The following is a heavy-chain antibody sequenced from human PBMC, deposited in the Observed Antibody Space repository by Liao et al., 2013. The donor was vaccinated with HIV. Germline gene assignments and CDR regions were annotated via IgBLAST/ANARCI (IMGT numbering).Heavy chain of an antibody. CDR2: VYTSGNS. V-gene: IGHV4-61*02. CDR1: GASVSSSSSH. J-gene: IGHJ5*02. Sequence: QVQLQESGPGLVKPSQTLSLTCTVSGASVSSSSSHWNWLRQPAGKGLEWIGRVYTSGNSNYSPSLKSRVTISTDTSKNQFSLKLSSVTAADTAVYYCARDRFPVVVIDASPYNWFDPWGQGTLVTVSS. CDR3: ARDRFPVVVIDASPYNWFDP. D-gene: IGHD3-22*01.